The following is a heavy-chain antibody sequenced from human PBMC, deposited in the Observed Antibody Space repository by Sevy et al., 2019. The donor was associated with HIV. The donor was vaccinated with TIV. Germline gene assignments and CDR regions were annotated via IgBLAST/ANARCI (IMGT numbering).Heavy chain of an antibody. Sequence: ASVKVSCKASAYTFTGHYIHWVRQAPGQGLECMGWINPNSGGTIYAQNFQGRVTMTRDTSISTAYMELSRLRSDDTAVYYCARGGVVVEPAARGYFDYWGQGTLVTVSS. CDR1: AYTFTGHY. D-gene: IGHD2-2*01. CDR2: INPNSGGT. CDR3: ARGGVVVEPAARGYFDY. V-gene: IGHV1-2*02. J-gene: IGHJ4*02.